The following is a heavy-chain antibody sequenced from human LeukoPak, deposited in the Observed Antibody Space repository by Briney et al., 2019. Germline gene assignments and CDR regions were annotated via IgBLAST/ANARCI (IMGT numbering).Heavy chain of an antibody. Sequence: GGSLRLSCAASGFTFSSYGMHWVRQAPGKGLEWVAFIRYDGSNKYYADSVKGRFTISRDNSKNTLYLQMSSLRAEDTAVYYCAKGPEVRGVIVILKTGEKGALDYWGQGTLVTVSS. CDR1: GFTFSSYG. CDR3: AKGPEVRGVIVILKTGEKGALDY. CDR2: IRYDGSNK. V-gene: IGHV3-30*02. J-gene: IGHJ4*02. D-gene: IGHD3-10*01.